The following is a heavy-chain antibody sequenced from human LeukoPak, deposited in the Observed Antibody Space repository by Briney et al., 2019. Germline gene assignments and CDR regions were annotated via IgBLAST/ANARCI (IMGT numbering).Heavy chain of an antibody. CDR3: ARRYDSGGFSHFDY. V-gene: IGHV4-4*02. Sequence: PSETLSLTCAVSGGSISSTNWWSWVRQPPGKGLEWIGEIYRSGGTSYNPSLKSRVTISIDKSKNQFSLKLSSVTAADTAVYYCARRYDSGGFSHFDYWGQGTLVTVSS. CDR1: GGSISSTNW. D-gene: IGHD3-22*01. CDR2: IYRSGGT. J-gene: IGHJ4*02.